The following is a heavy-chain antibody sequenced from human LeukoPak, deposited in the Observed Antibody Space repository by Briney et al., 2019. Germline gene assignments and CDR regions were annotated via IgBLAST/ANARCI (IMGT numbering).Heavy chain of an antibody. CDR1: GGSIRSSYYY. J-gene: IGHJ4*02. D-gene: IGHD3-10*01. CDR2: IYDSGST. V-gene: IGHV4-39*02. Sequence: SETLSLTCTVSGGSIRSSYYYWGWIRQPPGKGLEWIGSIYDSGSTYYNPSLKSRVTISVDTSKNQFSLKLGSVTAADTAVYYCAREKITMVRGVTVAGIDYWGQGTLVTVSS. CDR3: AREKITMVRGVTVAGIDY.